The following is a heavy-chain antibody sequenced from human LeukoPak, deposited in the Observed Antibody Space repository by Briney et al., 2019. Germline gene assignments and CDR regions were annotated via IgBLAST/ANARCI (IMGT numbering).Heavy chain of an antibody. CDR2: IYYSGST. CDR1: GRSIGSTSYY. D-gene: IGHD5-12*01. V-gene: IGHV4-39*01. Sequence: PSETLSLTFTVSGRSIGSTSYYWGWIRETPGKGLEWFGSIYYSGSTYYNPSLKSRVTISVDTSKNQFSLKLSSVTAADTAVYYCARHIVATITGVDYWGQGTLVTVSS. J-gene: IGHJ4*02. CDR3: ARHIVATITGVDY.